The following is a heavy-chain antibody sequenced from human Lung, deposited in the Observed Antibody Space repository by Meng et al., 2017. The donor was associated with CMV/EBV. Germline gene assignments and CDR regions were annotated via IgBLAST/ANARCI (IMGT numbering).Heavy chain of an antibody. Sequence: KASGYIFTNYDINWVRQATGQGLEWMGWMNPNSGKTGFAQKFQGRVTMTRNNSISTAYMELSSLRSEDTAVYYCARYGDHYYYSMDVWGQGTTVTVSS. CDR2: MNPNSGKT. CDR1: GYIFTNYD. CDR3: ARYGDHYYYSMDV. J-gene: IGHJ6*02. V-gene: IGHV1-8*01. D-gene: IGHD4-17*01.